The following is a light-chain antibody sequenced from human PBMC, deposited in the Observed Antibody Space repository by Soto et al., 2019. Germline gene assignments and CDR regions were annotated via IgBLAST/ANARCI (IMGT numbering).Light chain of an antibody. V-gene: IGKV3-11*01. J-gene: IGKJ5*01. Sequence: EIVLTQSPVTLSFSQGERATLSCRASQSVRTYLAWYQVKPGQAPRLLIYDASRRAPGVPARFSGSGSGTDFTLTISSLEPEDFALYYCQQRNTWPPITFGQGTRLEIK. CDR2: DAS. CDR3: QQRNTWPPIT. CDR1: QSVRTY.